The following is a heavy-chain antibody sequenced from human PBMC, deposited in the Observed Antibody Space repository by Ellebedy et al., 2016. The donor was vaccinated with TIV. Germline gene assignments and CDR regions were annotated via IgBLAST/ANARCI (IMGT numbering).Heavy chain of an antibody. Sequence: AASVKVSCKASGYTFTSYGITWVRQAPGQGLEWMEWISAYNGDTNYAQKLQGRVTMTTDTSTSTAYMELRGLRSDDTAVYYCASSSYSSGWYPWGQGTLVTVSS. CDR3: ASSSYSSGWYP. V-gene: IGHV1-18*01. D-gene: IGHD6-19*01. CDR2: ISAYNGDT. J-gene: IGHJ5*02. CDR1: GYTFTSYG.